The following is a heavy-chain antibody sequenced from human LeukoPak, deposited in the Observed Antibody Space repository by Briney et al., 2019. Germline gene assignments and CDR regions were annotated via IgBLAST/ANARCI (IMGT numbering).Heavy chain of an antibody. CDR2: IYYSGST. V-gene: IGHV4-59*01. CDR3: ARVTGYMIEDYFDY. CDR1: GGSISSYY. Sequence: SETLSLTCTVSGGSISSYYWSWIRQPAGKGLEWIGYIYYSGSTNYNPSLKSRVTISVDTSKNQFSLRLSSVTAADTAVYYCARVTGYMIEDYFDYWGQGTLVTVSS. J-gene: IGHJ4*02. D-gene: IGHD3-22*01.